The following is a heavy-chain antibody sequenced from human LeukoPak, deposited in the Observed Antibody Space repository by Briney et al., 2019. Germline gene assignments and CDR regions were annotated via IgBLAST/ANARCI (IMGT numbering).Heavy chain of an antibody. V-gene: IGHV1-2*02. J-gene: IGHJ5*02. CDR3: ARDPYVDWFDP. CDR2: INPNSGAT. CDR1: GYTFTDYY. D-gene: IGHD2-21*01. Sequence: ASVKVSCKASGYTFTDYYMHWVRQAPGQGLEWMGWINPNSGATTYAQKFQGRVTMTRDTSITTAYMELSSLTSDDTAVYYCARDPYVDWFDPWGQGTLVTVSS.